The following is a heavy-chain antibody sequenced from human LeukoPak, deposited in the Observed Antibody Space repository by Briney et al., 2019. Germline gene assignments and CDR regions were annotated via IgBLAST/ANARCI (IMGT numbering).Heavy chain of an antibody. D-gene: IGHD6-13*01. CDR1: GFTFSSYA. CDR3: ARDSSSWHHDAFDI. Sequence: QPGGSLRLSCAASGFTFSSYAMHWVRQAPGKGLEWVAVISYDGSNKYYADSVKGRFTISRDNSKNTLYLQMNSLRAEDTAVYYCARDSSSWHHDAFDIWGHGTMVTVSS. CDR2: ISYDGSNK. J-gene: IGHJ3*02. V-gene: IGHV3-30*07.